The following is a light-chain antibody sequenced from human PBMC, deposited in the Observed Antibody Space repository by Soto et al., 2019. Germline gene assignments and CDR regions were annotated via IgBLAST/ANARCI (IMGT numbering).Light chain of an antibody. CDR3: HQYGKSTQT. Sequence: EIMFTQTPGTLFFSRVERATLACRASQSVSGANFAWGHEKPCRAPILLIYGASSSATGIPDRFICSGSWKYFTLTIKILDPDDFGVYYCHQYGKSTQTFGKGTTVDIK. V-gene: IGKV3-20*01. CDR2: GAS. CDR1: QSVSGAN. J-gene: IGKJ1*01.